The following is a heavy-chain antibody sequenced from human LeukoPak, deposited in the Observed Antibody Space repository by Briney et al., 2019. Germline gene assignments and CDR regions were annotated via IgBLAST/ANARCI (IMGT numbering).Heavy chain of an antibody. CDR1: GFTFSSYG. V-gene: IGHV3-48*02. J-gene: IGHJ6*03. CDR3: ARDPLRWLQNNYYYYYMDV. Sequence: GGSLRLSCAASGFTFSSYGMNWVRQAPGKGLEWVSYISSTSRTIYDADPVKGRFTISRDNAKNSLYLQMNSLRDEDTAVYYCARDPLRWLQNNYYYYYMDVWGKGTTVTVSS. CDR2: ISSTSRTI. D-gene: IGHD5-24*01.